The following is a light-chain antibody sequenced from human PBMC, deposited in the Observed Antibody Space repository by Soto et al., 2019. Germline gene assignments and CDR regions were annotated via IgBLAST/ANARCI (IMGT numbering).Light chain of an antibody. J-gene: IGKJ1*01. Sequence: EIQMTQSPSTLSASVGDRVTITCRASQSISSWLAWYQQKPGKDPKLLINDASSMEVGVPSRFSGSGSGTEFSLTISSLQPDDFANYYCQHYNSYSWTFGQGTKVEIK. CDR3: QHYNSYSWT. CDR2: DAS. V-gene: IGKV1-5*01. CDR1: QSISSW.